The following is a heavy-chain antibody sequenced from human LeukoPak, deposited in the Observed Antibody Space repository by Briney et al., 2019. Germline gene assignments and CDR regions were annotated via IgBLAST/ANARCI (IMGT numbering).Heavy chain of an antibody. CDR1: GLTFSNAW. J-gene: IGHJ4*02. CDR3: SKLHPDDY. D-gene: IGHD1-7*01. V-gene: IGHV3-15*07. CDR2: IKSKTDGETS. Sequence: GGSLRLSCGVSGLTFSNAWMNWVRQAPGKGLEWVGRIKSKTDGETSDYAASVKGRFTISRDDSKNTLYLQMNSLKTEDTAVYYCSKLHPDDYWGQGTLVTVSS.